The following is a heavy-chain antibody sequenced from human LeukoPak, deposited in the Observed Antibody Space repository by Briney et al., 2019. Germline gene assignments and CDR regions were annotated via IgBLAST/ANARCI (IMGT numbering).Heavy chain of an antibody. CDR3: ARPEKYGGYDFDY. D-gene: IGHD5-12*01. CDR1: GGTFSSYA. CDR2: IIPIFGTA. Sequence: SVKVSCKASGGTFSSYAISWVRQAPGQGLEWMGGIIPIFGTANYAQKFQGRVTITADESTSTAYMELSSLRSEDTAVYDCARPEKYGGYDFDYWGQGTLVTVSS. J-gene: IGHJ4*02. V-gene: IGHV1-69*01.